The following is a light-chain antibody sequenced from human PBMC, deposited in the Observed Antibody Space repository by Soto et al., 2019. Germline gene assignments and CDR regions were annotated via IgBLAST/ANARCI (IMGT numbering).Light chain of an antibody. Sequence: SYELTQPPSVSVSPGQTARITCSGDKLGDKYVCWYQQKPGQSPVLVIFHNSKRPSGIPERFSGSNSGNTATLIISGTQAMDEADYYCQAWDSSTLWVFGGGTKLTVL. CDR3: QAWDSSTLWV. V-gene: IGLV3-1*01. J-gene: IGLJ3*02. CDR1: KLGDKY. CDR2: HNS.